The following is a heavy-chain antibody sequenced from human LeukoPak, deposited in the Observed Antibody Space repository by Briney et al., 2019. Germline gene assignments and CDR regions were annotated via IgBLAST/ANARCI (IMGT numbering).Heavy chain of an antibody. V-gene: IGHV5-51*01. J-gene: IGHJ4*02. Sequence: GESLQISCKGSGYSFTSYWIGWVRQMPGKGLEWMGIIYPGDSDIRYSPSFQGQVTISADKSISTAYLQWSSLKASDTAMYYCARHSSSDSTGYYYYYWGQGTLVTVSS. CDR3: ARHSSSDSTGYYYYY. CDR1: GYSFTSYW. CDR2: IYPGDSDI. D-gene: IGHD3-22*01.